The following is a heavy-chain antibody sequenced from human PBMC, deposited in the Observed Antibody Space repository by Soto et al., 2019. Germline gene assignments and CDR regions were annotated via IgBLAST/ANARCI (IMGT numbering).Heavy chain of an antibody. V-gene: IGHV4-31*03. D-gene: IGHD2-15*01. J-gene: IGHJ4*02. Sequence: SETLPLTCTVSGGSVTSDVYYWTWIRQHPGKGLEWIGYTHHRGSTYCNPSLKSRVTISIDASKNQFSLKLSSVTAADTAVYYCATRTPDRGYMGVFYYWGQGIMVTVSS. CDR2: THHRGST. CDR3: ATRTPDRGYMGVFYY. CDR1: GGSVTSDVYY.